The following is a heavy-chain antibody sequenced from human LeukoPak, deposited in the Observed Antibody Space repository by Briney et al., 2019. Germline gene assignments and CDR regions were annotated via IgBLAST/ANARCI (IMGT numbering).Heavy chain of an antibody. Sequence: EGSLRLSCAASGFTFSGYSMNWVRQAPGKGLEWVSSISSSSSDIYYAGSVKGRFTISRDNAKNSLFLQMNSLRAEDTAVYYCARGRGCSSTGCYPDCWGQGTLVTVSS. CDR1: GFTFSGYS. CDR3: ARGRGCSSTGCYPDC. CDR2: ISSSSSDI. D-gene: IGHD2-2*01. V-gene: IGHV3-21*01. J-gene: IGHJ4*02.